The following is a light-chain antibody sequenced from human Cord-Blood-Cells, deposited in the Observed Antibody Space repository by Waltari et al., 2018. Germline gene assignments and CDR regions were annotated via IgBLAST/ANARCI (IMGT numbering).Light chain of an antibody. Sequence: IQMTQSPSTLSASVGARFTITCRASQSISSWLAWYQQKPGKAPKLLIYKASSLESGVPSRFSGSGSGTEFTLTISSLQPDDFATYYCQQYNSYSTFGQGTKVEIK. CDR2: KAS. CDR1: QSISSW. CDR3: QQYNSYST. V-gene: IGKV1-5*03. J-gene: IGKJ1*01.